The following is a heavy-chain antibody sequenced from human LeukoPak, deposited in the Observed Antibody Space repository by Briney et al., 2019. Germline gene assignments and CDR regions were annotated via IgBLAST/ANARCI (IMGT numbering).Heavy chain of an antibody. D-gene: IGHD6-19*01. V-gene: IGHV3-23*01. CDR2: IRGSGDNT. J-gene: IGHJ4*02. CDR3: AKEDSSGWIHY. Sequence: GGSLRLSCAASGFTSSTYTMSWVRQAPGKGLEWVSAIRGSGDNTYYADSVEGRFTISRDNSKNTMYLQVNSLRVEDTAIYYCAKEDSSGWIHYWGQGTLVTVSS. CDR1: GFTSSTYT.